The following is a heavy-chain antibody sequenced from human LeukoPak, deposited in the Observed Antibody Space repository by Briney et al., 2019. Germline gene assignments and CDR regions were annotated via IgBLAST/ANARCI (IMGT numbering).Heavy chain of an antibody. CDR3: ARDMSTGVNYRGYFDF. Sequence: SETLSLTCTVSGASISFGEYYWTWIRQHPGKGLEYIGSIFYDGGTYSNPALNSRVSISTDTSKNQFSLELNSVTAADTAVYYCARDMSTGVNYRGYFDFWGQGAHVTVSS. CDR1: GASISFGEYY. CDR2: IFYDGGT. V-gene: IGHV4-31*03. J-gene: IGHJ4*02. D-gene: IGHD5-24*01.